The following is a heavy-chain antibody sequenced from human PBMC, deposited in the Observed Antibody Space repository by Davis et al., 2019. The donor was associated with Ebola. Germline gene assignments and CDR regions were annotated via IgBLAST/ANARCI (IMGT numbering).Heavy chain of an antibody. V-gene: IGHV3-48*01. J-gene: IGHJ5*02. CDR1: GFTFSSYS. CDR3: AKEFLEGFGELLYRGGWFDP. Sequence: PGGSLRLSCAASGFTFSSYSMNWVRQAPGKGLEWVSYISSSSSTIYYADSVKGRFTISRDNAKNSLYLQMNSLRAEDTALYYCAKEFLEGFGELLYRGGWFDPWGQGTLVTVSS. D-gene: IGHD3-10*01. CDR2: ISSSSSTI.